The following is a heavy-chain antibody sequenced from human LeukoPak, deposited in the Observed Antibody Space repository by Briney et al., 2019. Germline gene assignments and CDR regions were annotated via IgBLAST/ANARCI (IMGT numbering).Heavy chain of an antibody. D-gene: IGHD5-12*01. CDR1: GGSISSGDYY. CDR3: ARVGIVATVDAFDI. V-gene: IGHV4-30-4*01. J-gene: IGHJ3*02. Sequence: SETLSLTCTVSGGSISSGDYYWSWIRQPPGKGLEWIGYIYYSGSTYYNPSLKSRVTISVDTSKNQFSLKLSSVTAADTAVYYCARVGIVATVDAFDIWGQGTMVTVPP. CDR2: IYYSGST.